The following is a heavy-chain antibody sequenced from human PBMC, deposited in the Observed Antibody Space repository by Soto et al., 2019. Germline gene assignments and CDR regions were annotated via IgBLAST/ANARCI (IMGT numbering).Heavy chain of an antibody. CDR2: ISYDGSNK. CDR3: AKVRPDSSSWYYFDY. V-gene: IGHV3-30*18. D-gene: IGHD6-13*01. J-gene: IGHJ4*02. Sequence: QPGGSLRLSCAASGFTFSSYGMHWVRQAPGKGLEWVAVISYDGSNKYYADSVKGRFTISRDNSKNTLYLQMNSLRAEDTAVYYCAKVRPDSSSWYYFDYWGQGTLVTVSS. CDR1: GFTFSSYG.